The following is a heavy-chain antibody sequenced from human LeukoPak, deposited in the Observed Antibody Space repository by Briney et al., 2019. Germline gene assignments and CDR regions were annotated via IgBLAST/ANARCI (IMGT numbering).Heavy chain of an antibody. V-gene: IGHV5-51*01. J-gene: IGHJ4*02. CDR2: IYPGDSHT. CDR1: GYGFIGYW. D-gene: IGHD3-3*01. Sequence: RGESLKISCKGSGYGFIGYWIAWVRQMPGKDLEWMGIIYPGDSHTIYRPSFQGQVTISADKSISTAYLQWSSLKASDTAMYYCTRGGEDYWNYWGQGTLVTVSS. CDR3: TRGGEDYWNY.